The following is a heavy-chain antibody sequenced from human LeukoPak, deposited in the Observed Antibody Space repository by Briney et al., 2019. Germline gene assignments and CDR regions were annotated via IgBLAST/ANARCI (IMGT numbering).Heavy chain of an antibody. Sequence: AAVTVSCKASGYSFTNYGITWVRQAPGQGLEWVGWVSAKTGDNNYAQKLQGRVTMTTDTYTSTAYMELRSLRSDDTAVYYCAREYSGYERAHFDYWGQGTLVTVSS. CDR3: AREYSGYERAHFDY. V-gene: IGHV1-18*01. J-gene: IGHJ4*02. CDR1: GYSFTNYG. D-gene: IGHD5-12*01. CDR2: VSAKTGDN.